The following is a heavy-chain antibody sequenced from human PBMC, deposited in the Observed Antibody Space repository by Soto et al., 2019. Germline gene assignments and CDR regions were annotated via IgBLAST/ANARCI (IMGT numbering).Heavy chain of an antibody. CDR2: IYFSGST. CDR3: ARHHAAMVTFDY. D-gene: IGHD5-18*01. CDR1: GGSISSSSYY. Sequence: QLQLQESGPGLVKPSETLSLTCTVSGGSISSSSYYWGWIRQPPGKGLEWIGSIYFSGSTYYNPSLKSRVTISVDTSKSQFCLKLNSVTAADTAVYYCARHHAAMVTFDYWGQGTLVTVSS. V-gene: IGHV4-39*01. J-gene: IGHJ4*02.